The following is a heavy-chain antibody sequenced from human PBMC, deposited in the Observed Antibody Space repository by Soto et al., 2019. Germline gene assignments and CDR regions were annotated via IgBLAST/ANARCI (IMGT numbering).Heavy chain of an antibody. V-gene: IGHV5-51*01. D-gene: IGHD1-26*01. Sequence: ECLNISCKASGYTFTNWWIGWVRQMPRKGLEWMGIINPGDSDTRYSPSFQGQVTISADKSINTAYLQRSSLKASDTAMYFCGRAGDGSYLGYFDYWGQGALVTVSS. CDR1: GYTFTNWW. CDR3: GRAGDGSYLGYFDY. J-gene: IGHJ4*02. CDR2: INPGDSDT.